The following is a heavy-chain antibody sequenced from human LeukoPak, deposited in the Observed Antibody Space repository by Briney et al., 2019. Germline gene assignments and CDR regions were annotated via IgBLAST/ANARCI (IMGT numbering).Heavy chain of an antibody. CDR2: INPSGGST. D-gene: IGHD3-22*01. CDR3: ARGGFAGFLPDSSGYYYSG. V-gene: IGHV1-46*02. Sequence: ASVKVSCKASGYTFNTNGLNWVRQAPGQGLEWMGIINPSGGSTSYAQKFQGRVTMTSDTSTSTVYMELSSLRSEDTAVYYCARGGFAGFLPDSSGYYYSGWGQGTLVTVSS. CDR1: GYTFNTNG. J-gene: IGHJ4*02.